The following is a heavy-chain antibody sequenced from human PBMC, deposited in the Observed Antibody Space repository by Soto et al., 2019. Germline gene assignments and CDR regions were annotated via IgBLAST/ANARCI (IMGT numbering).Heavy chain of an antibody. J-gene: IGHJ3*02. CDR3: ARDVDSTILKPNDAFGI. V-gene: IGHV4-30-4*01. D-gene: IGHD5-18*01. CDR2: IYYSGRT. Sequence: SETLSLTCTVPGDSIFGGDYYWSWIRQAPGKGLQWVGSIYYSGRTYYNPSLESRIAMTVDTSQNQFSLKLSSVTAADSAVYFCARDVDSTILKPNDAFGIWCQGSMVTVSS. CDR1: GDSIFGGDYY.